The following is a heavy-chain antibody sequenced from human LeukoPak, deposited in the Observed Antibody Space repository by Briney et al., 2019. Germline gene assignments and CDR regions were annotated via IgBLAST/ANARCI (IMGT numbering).Heavy chain of an antibody. D-gene: IGHD3-10*01. Sequence: GGSLRLSCAASGLTFSDYYMSWIRQAPGKGLEWVSYISSSGSTIYYADSVKGRFTISRDNAKNSLYLQMNSLRAEDTAMYFCVRDVGAVRGEVYFDYWGQGTLVTVSS. CDR1: GLTFSDYY. CDR2: ISSSGSTI. J-gene: IGHJ4*02. CDR3: VRDVGAVRGEVYFDY. V-gene: IGHV3-11*04.